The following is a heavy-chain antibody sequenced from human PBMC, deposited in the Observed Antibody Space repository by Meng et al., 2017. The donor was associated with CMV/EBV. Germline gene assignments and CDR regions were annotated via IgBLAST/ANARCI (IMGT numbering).Heavy chain of an antibody. CDR2: INSDGSST. V-gene: IGHV3-74*01. Sequence: EVQLVEGGGGLVKPGGSLSFSCAASGFTFSSYSMNWVRQAPGKGLEWVSRINSDGSSTSYADSVKGRFTISRDNAKNTLYLQMNSLRAEDTAVYYCARDRLLGWFDPWGQGTLVTVSS. CDR1: GFTFSSYS. D-gene: IGHD7-27*01. J-gene: IGHJ5*02. CDR3: ARDRLLGWFDP.